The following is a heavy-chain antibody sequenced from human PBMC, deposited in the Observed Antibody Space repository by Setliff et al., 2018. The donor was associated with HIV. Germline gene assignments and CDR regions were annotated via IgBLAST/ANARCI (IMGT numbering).Heavy chain of an antibody. J-gene: IGHJ4*02. D-gene: IGHD3-22*01. CDR1: GGSFSGYY. V-gene: IGHV4-34*01. Sequence: PSETLSLTCAVYGGSFSGYYWSWIRQPPGKGLEWIGQINHSGSTNYNPSLKSRVTISVDTSKNQFSLKLSSVTAPDTAVYYCARGRFTYYYDSSGYYYWGQGTLVTVSS. CDR2: INHSGST. CDR3: ARGRFTYYYDSSGYYY.